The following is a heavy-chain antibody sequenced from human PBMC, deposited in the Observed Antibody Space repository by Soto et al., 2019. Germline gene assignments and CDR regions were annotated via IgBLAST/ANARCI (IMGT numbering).Heavy chain of an antibody. Sequence: QFTLKESGPTLVKPTQTLTLTCTFSGFSLSSPAVGVNWIRQPPGKALEWLALIYWDDDKQYSPSLRSRLTITKDTSKNQVVLTMTNVDPVDTATYYCAHGSGWLSDYWGQGTRVTVSS. V-gene: IGHV2-5*02. CDR3: AHGSGWLSDY. J-gene: IGHJ4*02. D-gene: IGHD6-19*01. CDR1: GFSLSSPAVG. CDR2: IYWDDDK.